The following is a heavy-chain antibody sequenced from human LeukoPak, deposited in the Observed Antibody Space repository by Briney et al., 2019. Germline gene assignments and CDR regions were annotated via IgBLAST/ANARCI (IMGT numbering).Heavy chain of an antibody. V-gene: IGHV4-34*01. CDR2: INHSGST. CDR1: GGSFSGYY. CDR3: ARLSAVSYYYYGMDV. D-gene: IGHD2/OR15-2a*01. Sequence: SETLSLTCAVYGGSFSGYYWSWIRQPPGEGLEWIGEINHSGSTNYNPSLKSRVTISVDTSKNQFSLKLSSVTAADTAVYYCARLSAVSYYYYGMDVWGQGTTVTVSS. J-gene: IGHJ6*02.